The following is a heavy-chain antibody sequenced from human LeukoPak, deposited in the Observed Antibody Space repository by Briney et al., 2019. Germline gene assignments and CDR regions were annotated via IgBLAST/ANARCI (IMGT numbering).Heavy chain of an antibody. CDR3: ARVKDLDF. Sequence: ASVKVSCKASGYTFTGYYIHLVRQAPGQGLEWMGWINPNSGGTNYAQKFQGRVTMTRDTSISTAYMELRSLTSDDPAVYYCARVKDLDFWGQGTPVTVSS. CDR1: GYTFTGYY. V-gene: IGHV1-2*02. CDR2: INPNSGGT. J-gene: IGHJ4*02. D-gene: IGHD2-15*01.